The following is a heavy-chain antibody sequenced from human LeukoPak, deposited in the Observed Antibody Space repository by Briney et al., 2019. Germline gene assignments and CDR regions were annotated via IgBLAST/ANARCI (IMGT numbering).Heavy chain of an antibody. J-gene: IGHJ5*02. V-gene: IGHV4-30-4*08. CDR2: IYYSGST. D-gene: IGHD4-23*01. CDR1: GGSISSGDYY. CDR3: ARDKRRWGFGKSWFDP. Sequence: SQTLSLTCTVSGGSISSGDYYWSWIRQPPGKGLEWIGYIYYSGSTYYNPSLKSRVTISVDTSKNQFSLKLSSVTAADTAVYYCARDKRRWGFGKSWFDPWGQGTLVTVSS.